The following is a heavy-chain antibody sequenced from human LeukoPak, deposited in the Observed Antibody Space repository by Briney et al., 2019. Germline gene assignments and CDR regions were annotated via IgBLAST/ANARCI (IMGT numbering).Heavy chain of an antibody. CDR2: IKQDGSEK. Sequence: GGSLRLSCAASGFTFSSYWMSWVRQAPGKWLEWVANIKQDGSEKYYVDSVKGRFTISRDNAKNSLYLQMNSLRAEDTAVYYCAREQTYYYYYMDVWGKGTTVTISS. J-gene: IGHJ6*03. CDR1: GFTFSSYW. V-gene: IGHV3-7*01. CDR3: AREQTYYYYYMDV.